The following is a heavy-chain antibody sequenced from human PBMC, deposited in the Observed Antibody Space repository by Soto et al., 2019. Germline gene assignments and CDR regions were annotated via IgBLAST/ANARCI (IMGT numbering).Heavy chain of an antibody. CDR2: INTDGSST. CDR1: GFTFSSYW. J-gene: IGHJ3*02. CDR3: AQDSGHDSDALDI. D-gene: IGHD5-12*01. V-gene: IGHV3-74*01. Sequence: EVQLVESGGGLVQPGGSLRLSCAASGFTFSSYWMHWVRQAPGKGLVWVSHINTDGSSTNYADSVKGRFTISRDTATNTLYLQMNCLRAEDTAVYYCAQDSGHDSDALDIWGQGTMVTVSS.